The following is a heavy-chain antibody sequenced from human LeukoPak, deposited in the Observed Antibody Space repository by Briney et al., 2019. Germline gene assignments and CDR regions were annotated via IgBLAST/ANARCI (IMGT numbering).Heavy chain of an antibody. D-gene: IGHD3-22*01. CDR2: ISGSGGST. J-gene: IGHJ4*02. Sequence: GGSLRLSCAASGFTFSSYAMSWVRQAPGKGLEWVSAISGSGGSTYYADSVKGRFTISRDNSRNTLYLQMNSLRAEDTAVYYCAKDGYYDSSGYYHRPYYFDYWGQGTLVTVSS. CDR1: GFTFSSYA. V-gene: IGHV3-23*01. CDR3: AKDGYYDSSGYYHRPYYFDY.